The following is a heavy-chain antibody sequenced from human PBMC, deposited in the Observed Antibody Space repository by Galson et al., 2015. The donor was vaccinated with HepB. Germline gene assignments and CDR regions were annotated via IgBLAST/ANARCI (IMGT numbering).Heavy chain of an antibody. D-gene: IGHD1-7*01. Sequence: ETLSLTCAVSGDSISSSDWWSWVRQPPGKGLEWIGEIYHRGNTNYNPSLTSRVTISIDKSKNHFSLNLSSVTAADTAVYYWVRGELIEGFDPWGQGNLVTVSS. V-gene: IGHV4-4*02. CDR3: VRGELIEGFDP. CDR2: IYHRGNT. CDR1: GDSISSSDW. J-gene: IGHJ5*02.